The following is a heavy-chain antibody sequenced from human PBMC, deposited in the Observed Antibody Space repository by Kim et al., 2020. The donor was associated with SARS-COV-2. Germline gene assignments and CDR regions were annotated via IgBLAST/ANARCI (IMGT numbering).Heavy chain of an antibody. CDR2: ISWDGGST. CDR3: AKDIMDKGTDSSGYSYF. CDR1: GFTFDDYT. Sequence: GGSLRLSCAASGFTFDDYTMHWVRQAPGKGLEWVSLISWDGGSTYYADSVKGRFTISRDNSKNSLYLQMNSLRTEDTALDYCAKDIMDKGTDSSGYSYF. V-gene: IGHV3-43*01. J-gene: IGHJ4*01. D-gene: IGHD3-22*01.